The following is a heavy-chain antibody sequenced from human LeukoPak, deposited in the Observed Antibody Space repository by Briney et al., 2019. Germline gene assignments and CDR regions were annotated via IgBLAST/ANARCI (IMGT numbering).Heavy chain of an antibody. V-gene: IGHV1-46*01. D-gene: IGHD2-8*01. J-gene: IGHJ4*02. CDR1: GYTFTSYY. Sequence: ASVKVSCKASGYTFTSYYMHWVRQAPGQGLEWMGIINPSGGSTSYTQKFQGRVTMTRDTSTSTVYMELSSLRSDDTAVYYCARVWPCANGVCPDVFEYWGQGTLVTVSS. CDR2: INPSGGST. CDR3: ARVWPCANGVCPDVFEY.